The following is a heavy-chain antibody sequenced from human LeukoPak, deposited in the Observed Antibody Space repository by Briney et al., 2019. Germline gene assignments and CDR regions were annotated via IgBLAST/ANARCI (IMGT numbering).Heavy chain of an antibody. V-gene: IGHV1-2*02. CDR1: GYTFTGYY. CDR3: ARRRYNWNGSSPNWFDP. D-gene: IGHD1-20*01. J-gene: IGHJ5*02. Sequence: ASVKVSCKASGYTFTGYYMHWVRQAPGQGLEWMVWINPNSGGTNYAQKFQGRVTMTRDTSISTAYMELSRLRSDDTAVYYCARRRYNWNGSSPNWFDPWGQGTLVTVSS. CDR2: INPNSGGT.